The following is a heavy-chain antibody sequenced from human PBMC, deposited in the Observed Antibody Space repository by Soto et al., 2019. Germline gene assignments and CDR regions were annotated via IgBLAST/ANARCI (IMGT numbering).Heavy chain of an antibody. V-gene: IGHV1-18*01. D-gene: IGHD3-16*01. Sequence: QVQLVQSGDEVKKPGASVKVSCKASGYIFVNYGIAWVRQAPGQGLEWMGWISPYTGNTHSATKIHGSLTMTTDTSTSTAYMDLGRLTSDDTAVYYCVMVDNYVTPTPQDVWGQGTTVTVSS. CDR3: VMVDNYVTPTPQDV. CDR1: GYIFVNYG. J-gene: IGHJ6*02. CDR2: ISPYTGNT.